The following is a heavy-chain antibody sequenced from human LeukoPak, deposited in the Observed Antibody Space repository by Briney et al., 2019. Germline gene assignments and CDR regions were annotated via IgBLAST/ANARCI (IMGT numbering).Heavy chain of an antibody. V-gene: IGHV3-23*01. CDR3: ARAARPAGIGANVQSN. J-gene: IGHJ4*02. CDR1: GFMFKDFP. Sequence: GGSLRLSCAASGFMFKDFPMTWVRQAPGKGLEWLSAISAGGDLTFHADSLRGRFTISRDNSKSTLYLQMDSLRAEDTAVYYCARAARPAGIGANVQSNWGQGTLVTVSS. CDR2: ISAGGDLT. D-gene: IGHD6-13*01.